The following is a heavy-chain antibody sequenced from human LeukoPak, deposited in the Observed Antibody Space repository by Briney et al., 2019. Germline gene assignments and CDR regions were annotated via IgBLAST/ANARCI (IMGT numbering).Heavy chain of an antibody. D-gene: IGHD4-17*01. CDR2: ISESGGSI. CDR3: VKNMESYGDSSTDS. J-gene: IGHJ4*02. Sequence: GGSLRLSCAASRFTFSSYAMSWVRQAPGKGPEWVSAISESGGSIHYADSVKGRFTISRDNSKNTLHLQMKSLRAEDTAVYYCVKNMESYGDSSTDSWGQGTLVTVSS. V-gene: IGHV3-23*01. CDR1: RFTFSSYA.